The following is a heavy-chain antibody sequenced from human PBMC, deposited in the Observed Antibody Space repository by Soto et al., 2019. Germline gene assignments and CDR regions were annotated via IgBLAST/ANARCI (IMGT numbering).Heavy chain of an antibody. J-gene: IGHJ5*02. Sequence: EVQLLESGGGLVQPGGSLRLSCAASGFTFSSYAMSWVRQAPGKGLEWVSAISGSGGSTYYADSVKGRFTISRDNSKNTRYLQMNSLRAEDTAVYYCARALVVVAATPWFDPWGQGTLVTVSS. CDR1: GFTFSSYA. CDR2: ISGSGGST. D-gene: IGHD2-15*01. V-gene: IGHV3-23*01. CDR3: ARALVVVAATPWFDP.